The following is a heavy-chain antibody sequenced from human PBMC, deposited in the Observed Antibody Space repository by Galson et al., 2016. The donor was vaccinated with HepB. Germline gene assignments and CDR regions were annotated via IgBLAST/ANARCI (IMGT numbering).Heavy chain of an antibody. CDR2: IETAGGT. CDR3: ARGGCSSTSCPYYHHYGMDV. J-gene: IGHJ6*02. Sequence: SLRLSCAASGFTFSIHDMHWVRQVTGKGLEWVSAIETAGGTYYPGSVKGRFTISRENAENSLDLQMNSLRAGDTAVYYCARGGCSSTSCPYYHHYGMDVWGQGTTVTVSS. CDR1: GFTFSIHD. V-gene: IGHV3-13*01. D-gene: IGHD2-2*01.